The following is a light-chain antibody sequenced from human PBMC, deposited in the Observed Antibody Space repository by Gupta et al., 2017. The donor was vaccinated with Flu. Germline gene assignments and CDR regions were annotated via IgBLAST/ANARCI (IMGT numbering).Light chain of an antibody. CDR2: EVT. V-gene: IGLV2-14*01. CDR3: SSYTDANTWV. J-gene: IGLJ1*01. Sequence: QSALTQPASVSGSPGQSITISCSGTHSDVGGYHFVTWYQHHPGRAPKLLIYEVTKRPFEISDRFSGSKSGNTASLTISGLQPEDEAYYFCSSYTDANTWVFGAGSRVTVL. CDR1: HSDVGGYHF.